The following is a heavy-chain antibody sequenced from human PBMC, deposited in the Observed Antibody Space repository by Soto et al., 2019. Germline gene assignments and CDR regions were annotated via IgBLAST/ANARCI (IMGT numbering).Heavy chain of an antibody. CDR3: AREGGYYDSSGYSYYYYYGMDV. D-gene: IGHD3-22*01. CDR2: ISYDGINK. V-gene: IGHV3-30-3*01. J-gene: IGHJ6*02. CDR1: GFPFSSYA. Sequence: HPGGSLRLSCAASGFPFSSYAMHWVRQAPGKGLEWVAVISYDGINKYYADSVKGRFTIARDNSKNTLYLQMNSLRAEETAVYYCAREGGYYDSSGYSYYYYYGMDVWGQGTTVTVSS.